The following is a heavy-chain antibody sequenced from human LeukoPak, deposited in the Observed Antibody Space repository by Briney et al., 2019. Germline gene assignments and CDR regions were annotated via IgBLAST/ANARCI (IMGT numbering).Heavy chain of an antibody. J-gene: IGHJ6*03. CDR1: GGSISSYY. V-gene: IGHV4-4*07. Sequence: PSETLSLTCTVSGGSISSYYWSWIRQPAGKGLEWIGRIYTSGSTNYNPSLKSRVTMSVDTSKNQFSLKLSSVTAADTAVYYCARDFKVVVPAAHAYYYYYYMDVWGKGTTATVSS. CDR2: IYTSGST. CDR3: ARDFKVVVPAAHAYYYYYYMDV. D-gene: IGHD2-2*01.